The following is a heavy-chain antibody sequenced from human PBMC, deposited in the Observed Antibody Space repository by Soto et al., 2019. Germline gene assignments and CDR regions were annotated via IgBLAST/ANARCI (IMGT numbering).Heavy chain of an antibody. J-gene: IGHJ6*02. CDR3: ASSYSNYALIDYYYYGMDV. V-gene: IGHV1-3*01. CDR2: INAGNGNT. CDR1: GYTFTSYA. D-gene: IGHD4-4*01. Sequence: QVQLVQSGAEVKKPGASVKVSCKASGYTFTSYAMHWVRQDPGQRLEWMGWINAGNGNTKYSQKFQGRVTITRDTSASTAYMELSSLRSEDTAVYYCASSYSNYALIDYYYYGMDVWGQGTTVTVSS.